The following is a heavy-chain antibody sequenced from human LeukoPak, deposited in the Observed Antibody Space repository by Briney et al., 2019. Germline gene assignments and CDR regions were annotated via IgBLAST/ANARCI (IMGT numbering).Heavy chain of an antibody. CDR2: INNNGANT. V-gene: IGHV3-23*01. J-gene: IGHJ4*02. CDR3: AKIAETSGSYGQGFDY. Sequence: GGSLILSCAASGFTFSTYGMSWVRQAPGKGLEWVSGINNNGANTYYADSVKGRFTISRDNSKNTLYLQMNSLRAEDTAVYYCAKIAETSGSYGQGFDYWGQGTLVTVSS. D-gene: IGHD1-26*01. CDR1: GFTFSTYG.